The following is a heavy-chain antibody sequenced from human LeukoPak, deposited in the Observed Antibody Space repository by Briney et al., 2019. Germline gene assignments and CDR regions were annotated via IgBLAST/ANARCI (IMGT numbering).Heavy chain of an antibody. CDR2: IIPIFGSS. D-gene: IGHD4-17*01. J-gene: IGHJ3*02. CDR1: GYTFTSHY. CDR3: ASVTTVTTKGHGAFDI. V-gene: IGHV1-69*13. Sequence: ASVKVSCKASGYTFTSHYVHWVRQAPGQGLEWLGGIIPIFGSSNYAQNFQDRVTITADESTSTAYMELSSLRSEDTAVYYCASVTTVTTKGHGAFDIWGQGTMVTVSS.